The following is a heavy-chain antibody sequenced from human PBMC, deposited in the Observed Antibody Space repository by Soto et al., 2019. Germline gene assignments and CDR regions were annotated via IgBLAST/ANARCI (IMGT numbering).Heavy chain of an antibody. CDR2: IDPSDSYT. V-gene: IGHV5-10-1*03. CDR3: ARPDGPHYDSSGVHHYYYYGMDV. Sequence: EVQLVQSGAEVKKPGESLRISCKGSGYSFTSYWISWVRQMPGKGLEWMGRIDPSDSYTNYSPSFQGHVTISADKSISTAYLQWSSLKASDTAMYYCARPDGPHYDSSGVHHYYYYGMDVWGQGTTVTVSS. J-gene: IGHJ6*02. CDR1: GYSFTSYW. D-gene: IGHD3-22*01.